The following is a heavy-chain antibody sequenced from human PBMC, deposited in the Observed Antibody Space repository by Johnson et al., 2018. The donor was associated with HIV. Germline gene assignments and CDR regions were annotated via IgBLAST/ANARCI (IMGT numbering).Heavy chain of an antibody. CDR3: AREMAWEDAFDI. J-gene: IGHJ3*02. D-gene: IGHD5-24*01. CDR2: ISWDGGST. CDR1: GFTFDDYA. Sequence: VQLVESGGVVVQPGGSLRLSCAASGFTFDDYAMHWVRQAPGKGLEWVSLISWDGGSTYYADSVKGRFTISRDNSKNSLYLQMNSLRAEDTALYYCAREMAWEDAFDIWGQGTMVTVSS. V-gene: IGHV3-43D*03.